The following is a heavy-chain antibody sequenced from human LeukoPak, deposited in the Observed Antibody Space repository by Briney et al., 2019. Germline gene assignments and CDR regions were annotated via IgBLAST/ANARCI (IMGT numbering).Heavy chain of an antibody. J-gene: IGHJ4*02. CDR3: ASFWGSRFDY. CDR2: IYYSGST. Sequence: PSETLSLTRTVSGGSISSHYWSWIRQPPGKGLEWIGYIYYSGSTNYNPSLKSRVTISVDTSKNQFSLELSSVTAADTAVYYCASFWGSRFDYWGQGTLVTVSS. CDR1: GGSISSHY. V-gene: IGHV4-59*11. D-gene: IGHD7-27*01.